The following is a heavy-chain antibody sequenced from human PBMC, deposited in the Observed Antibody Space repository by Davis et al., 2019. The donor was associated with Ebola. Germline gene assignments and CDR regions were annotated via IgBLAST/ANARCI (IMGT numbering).Heavy chain of an antibody. CDR3: ATTGGDYFDY. CDR2: IYPRDSDT. V-gene: IGHV5-51*01. J-gene: IGHJ4*02. D-gene: IGHD2-8*02. CDR1: GYNFITSW. Sequence: PGGSLRLSCKANGYNFITSWIGWVRQMPGKGLEWVGIIYPRDSDTRYSPSFQSQVTIPADMSISTAYLQWSSLKASDTAMYYCATTGGDYFDYWGQGALVTVSS.